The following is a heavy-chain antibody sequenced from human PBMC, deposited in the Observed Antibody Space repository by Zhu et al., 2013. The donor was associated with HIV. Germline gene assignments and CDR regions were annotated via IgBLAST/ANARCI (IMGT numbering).Heavy chain of an antibody. CDR2: INPNSGDT. D-gene: IGHD5-12*01. CDR3: ARAKDGYNDY. Sequence: QVHLVQSGAEVRKPGASLNVSCKASGYSFTDYYIHWVRQAPGEGLEWMGWINPNSGDTNYAQKFQGRVTITRDTSISTVYMELSSLTSDDTAVYYCARAKDGYNDYWGQGTLVTVSS. CDR1: GYSFTDYY. V-gene: IGHV1-2*02. J-gene: IGHJ4*02.